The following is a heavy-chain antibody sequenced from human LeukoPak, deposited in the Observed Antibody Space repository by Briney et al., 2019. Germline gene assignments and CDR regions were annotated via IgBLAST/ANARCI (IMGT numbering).Heavy chain of an antibody. CDR2: INHSGST. Sequence: SETLSLTCAVYGGSFSGYYWSWIRQPPGKGLEWIGEINHSGSTNYNPSLKSRVTISVDSSKNQFSLKLTSVTAADTAVYYCARGSGWYFYWGQGTLVTVSA. J-gene: IGHJ4*02. CDR3: ARGSGWYFY. D-gene: IGHD6-19*01. CDR1: GGSFSGYY. V-gene: IGHV4-34*01.